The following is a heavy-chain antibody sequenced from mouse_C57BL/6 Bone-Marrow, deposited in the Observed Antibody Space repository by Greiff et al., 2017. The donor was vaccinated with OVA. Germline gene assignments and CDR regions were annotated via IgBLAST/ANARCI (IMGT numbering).Heavy chain of an antibody. CDR1: GFTFSDYG. CDR2: ISRGSSTI. J-gene: IGHJ1*03. V-gene: IGHV5-17*01. CDR3: ARREVWLRLDWYFDV. D-gene: IGHD2-2*01. Sequence: EVMLVESGGGLVKPGGSLKLSCAASGFTFSDYGMHWVRQAPEKGLEWVAYISRGSSTIYYADTVKGRFTISRDNAKNTLFLQLTSLRSEDTAMYYCARREVWLRLDWYFDVWGTGTTVTVSS.